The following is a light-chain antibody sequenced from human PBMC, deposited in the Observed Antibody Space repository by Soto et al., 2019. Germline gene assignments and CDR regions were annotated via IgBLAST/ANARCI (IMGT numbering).Light chain of an antibody. Sequence: IVMTQSPATLSVSPGERATLSCRASQSVRNKLAWYQQKPGQAPRLLIFSASTRATGIPVRFSGSGSGTEFTLTISSLQSEDSAVYYCQQYNTWPPEDTFGQGTKLEIK. CDR2: SAS. V-gene: IGKV3-15*01. CDR1: QSVRNK. J-gene: IGKJ2*01. CDR3: QQYNTWPPEDT.